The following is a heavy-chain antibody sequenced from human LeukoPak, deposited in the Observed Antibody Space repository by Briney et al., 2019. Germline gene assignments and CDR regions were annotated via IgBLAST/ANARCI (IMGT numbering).Heavy chain of an antibody. CDR1: GFTFSDYY. CDR3: AKYREEYYDILTGYYVDY. D-gene: IGHD3-9*01. V-gene: IGHV3-30*02. CDR2: IRYDGSSK. Sequence: GGSLRLSCAASGFTFSDYYMSWIRQAPGKGLEWVAFIRYDGSSKYYADSVKGRFTISRDNSKHTLYLQMNSLRAEDTAVYYCAKYREEYYDILTGYYVDYWGQGTLVTVSS. J-gene: IGHJ4*02.